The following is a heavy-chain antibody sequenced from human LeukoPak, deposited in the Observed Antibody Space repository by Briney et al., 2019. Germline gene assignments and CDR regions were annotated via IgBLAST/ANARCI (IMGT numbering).Heavy chain of an antibody. D-gene: IGHD3-22*01. Sequence: GASVKVSCKASGYTFTSYAMHWVRQAPGQRLEWMGWINAGNGNTKYSQEFQGRVTITRDTSASTAYMELSSLRSEDMAVYYCARGRTMIGVLANDEFDPWGQGTLVTVSS. CDR1: GYTFTSYA. V-gene: IGHV1-3*03. J-gene: IGHJ5*02. CDR2: INAGNGNT. CDR3: ARGRTMIGVLANDEFDP.